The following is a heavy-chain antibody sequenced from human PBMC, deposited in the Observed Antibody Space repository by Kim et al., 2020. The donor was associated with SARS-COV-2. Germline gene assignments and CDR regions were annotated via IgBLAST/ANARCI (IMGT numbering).Heavy chain of an antibody. D-gene: IGHD6-19*01. J-gene: IGHJ4*02. CDR1: GFTVSSNY. V-gene: IGHV3-53*01. CDR2: IYSGGST. CDR3: ATTSSSGWYVFDY. Sequence: GGSLRLSCAASGFTVSSNYMSWVRQAPGKGLEWVSVIYSGGSTYYADSVKGRFTISRDNSKNTLYLQMNSLRAEDTAVYYCATTSSSGWYVFDYWGQGTLVTVSS.